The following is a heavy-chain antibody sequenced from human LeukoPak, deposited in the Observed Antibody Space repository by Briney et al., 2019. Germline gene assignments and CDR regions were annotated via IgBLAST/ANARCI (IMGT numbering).Heavy chain of an antibody. D-gene: IGHD3-3*01. Sequence: GGSLRLSCAASGFTFSSYGMHWVRQAPGKGLEWVAFIRYDGSNKYYADSVKGRFTISRDNSKNTLYLQMNSLRAKDTAVYYCAKDFTIFGVVIFAFDIWGQGTMVTVSS. V-gene: IGHV3-30*02. CDR1: GFTFSSYG. CDR3: AKDFTIFGVVIFAFDI. J-gene: IGHJ3*02. CDR2: IRYDGSNK.